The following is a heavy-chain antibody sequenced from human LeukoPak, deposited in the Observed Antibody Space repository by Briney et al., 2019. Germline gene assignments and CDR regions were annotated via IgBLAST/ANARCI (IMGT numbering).Heavy chain of an antibody. V-gene: IGHV3-30-3*01. CDR1: GFTFSSYA. Sequence: GGSLRLSCAASGFTFSSYAMHWVRQAPGKGLEWVAVISYDGSNKYYADSVKGRFTISRDNSENTLYLQMNSLRAEDTAVYYCAREAHGFIDYWGQGTLVTVSS. D-gene: IGHD6-25*01. J-gene: IGHJ4*02. CDR2: ISYDGSNK. CDR3: AREAHGFIDY.